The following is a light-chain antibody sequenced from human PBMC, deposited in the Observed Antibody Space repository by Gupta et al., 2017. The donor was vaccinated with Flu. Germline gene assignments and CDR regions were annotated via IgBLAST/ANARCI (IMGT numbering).Light chain of an antibody. CDR1: QSVSSY. J-gene: IGKJ3*01. Sequence: EIVLTQSPATLSLSPGERATLSCRASQSVSSYLAWYQQKPGQAPRLHIYDASNRATGIPARFSGSGSGTDFTLTISSLEPEDFAVYYCQQRSNWLFTFGPGTKVDIK. V-gene: IGKV3-11*01. CDR2: DAS. CDR3: QQRSNWLFT.